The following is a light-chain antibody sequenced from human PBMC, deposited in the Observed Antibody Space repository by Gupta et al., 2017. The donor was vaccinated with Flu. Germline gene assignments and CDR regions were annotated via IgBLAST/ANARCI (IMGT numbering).Light chain of an antibody. CDR1: QSILYSSNNKNY. J-gene: IGKJ4*01. Sequence: DIVMTQSPDSLAVSLGERATINCKSSQSILYSSNNKNYLAWYQQKPGQPPKLLIYWASTREYGVTDRFRGIGSETDFTLTISSLQAEDVAVYYCQQYYSTPTFGGGTKVEIK. V-gene: IGKV4-1*01. CDR3: QQYYSTPT. CDR2: WAS.